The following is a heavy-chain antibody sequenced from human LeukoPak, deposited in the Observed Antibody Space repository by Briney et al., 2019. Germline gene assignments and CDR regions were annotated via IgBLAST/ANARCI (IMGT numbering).Heavy chain of an antibody. CDR1: GFTFSSNY. CDR3: VREVGATTHFFDY. CDR2: ISSSSSSI. D-gene: IGHD1-26*01. V-gene: IGHV3-48*02. Sequence: GGSLRLSCAASGFTFSSNYMNWVRQAPGKGLEWVSFISSSSSSIYYADSVKGRFTISRDNAKSSLYLQMNSLRDEDTAVYYCVREVGATTHFFDYWGQGTLVTVSS. J-gene: IGHJ4*02.